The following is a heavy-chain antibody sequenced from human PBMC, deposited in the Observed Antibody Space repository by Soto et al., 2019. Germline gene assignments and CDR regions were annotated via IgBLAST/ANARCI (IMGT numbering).Heavy chain of an antibody. J-gene: IGHJ4*02. CDR2: ISYDGSNK. Sequence: QVQLVESGGGVVQPGRSLRLSCAASGFTFSSYAMHWVRQAPVKGLEWVAVISYDGSNKYYADSVKGRFTISRDNFKNTLYLQMNSLRAEDTAVYYCARGVGGDLGYWGQGTLVTVSS. V-gene: IGHV3-30-3*01. CDR1: GFTFSSYA. D-gene: IGHD2-21*02. CDR3: ARGVGGDLGY.